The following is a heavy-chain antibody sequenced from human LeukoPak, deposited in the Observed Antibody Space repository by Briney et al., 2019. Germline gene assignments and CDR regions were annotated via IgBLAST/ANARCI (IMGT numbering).Heavy chain of an antibody. D-gene: IGHD2-15*01. CDR2: IYSGGST. CDR1: GFTFSSYW. Sequence: PGGSLRLSCAASGFTFSSYWMSWVRQAPGKGLEWVSVIYSGGSTYYADSVKGRFTVSRDNSKNTLYLQMNSLRAEDTAVYYCASPPWRRCSGGSCHSPLYYYGMDVWGQGTTVTVSS. J-gene: IGHJ6*02. V-gene: IGHV3-66*01. CDR3: ASPPWRRCSGGSCHSPLYYYGMDV.